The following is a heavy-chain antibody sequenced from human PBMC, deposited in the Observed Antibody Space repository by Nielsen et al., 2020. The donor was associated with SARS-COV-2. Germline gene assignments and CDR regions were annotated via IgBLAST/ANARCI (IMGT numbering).Heavy chain of an antibody. V-gene: IGHV4-34*01. J-gene: IGHJ4*02. Sequence: SETLSLTCAVYGGSFSGYYWSWIRQPPGKGLEWIGTIYFGRDTFYSPSLKSRVTISVDTSTNQFSLKLTSVTAADTAVYYCARPAARSYYQNYYFDSWGQGTLVTVSS. CDR2: IYFGRDT. CDR1: GGSFSGYY. D-gene: IGHD3-22*01. CDR3: ARPAARSYYQNYYFDS.